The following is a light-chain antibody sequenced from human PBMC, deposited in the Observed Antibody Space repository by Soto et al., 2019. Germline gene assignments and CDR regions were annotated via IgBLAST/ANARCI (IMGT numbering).Light chain of an antibody. CDR1: QSISNW. CDR2: KAS. CDR3: QHYNGYPWT. V-gene: IGKV1-5*03. J-gene: IGKJ1*01. Sequence: DIQMTQSPSTLSASVGDRVTITCRASQSISNWLAWYQQKPGKAPKSLIYKASSLESGVPSRFSGSGSGTEFTLTISSLQPDDFATYYCQHYNGYPWTFGQGTKVEIK.